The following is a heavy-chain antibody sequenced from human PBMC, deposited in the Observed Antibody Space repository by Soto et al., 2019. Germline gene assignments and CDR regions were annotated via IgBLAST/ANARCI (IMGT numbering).Heavy chain of an antibody. Sequence: ASVTVSCTASGYTFTSYAMHWVRQAPGQRLEWMGWINAGNGNTKYSQKFQGRVTITRDTSASTAYMELSSLRSEDTAVYYCARAAGFLEWLFTDYWGQGTLVTVSS. D-gene: IGHD3-3*01. CDR1: GYTFTSYA. V-gene: IGHV1-3*01. CDR3: ARAAGFLEWLFTDY. CDR2: INAGNGNT. J-gene: IGHJ4*02.